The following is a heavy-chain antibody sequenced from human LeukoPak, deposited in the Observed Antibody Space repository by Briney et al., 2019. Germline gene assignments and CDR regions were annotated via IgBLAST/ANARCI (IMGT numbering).Heavy chain of an antibody. J-gene: IGHJ5*02. D-gene: IGHD1-26*01. CDR2: INPSGGST. V-gene: IGHV1-46*01. CDR3: ARDESVGDTAWWFDP. Sequence: ASVKVSCKASGGTFSSYAISWVRQAPGQGLEWMGIINPSGGSTSYAQKFQGRVTMTRDMSTSTDYLELSSLRSEDTAVYYCARDESVGDTAWWFDPWGQGTLVTVPS. CDR1: GGTFSSYA.